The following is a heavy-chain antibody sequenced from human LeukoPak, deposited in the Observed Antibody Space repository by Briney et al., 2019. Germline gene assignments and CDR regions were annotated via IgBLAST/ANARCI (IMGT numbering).Heavy chain of an antibody. CDR1: GFTFSSYW. V-gene: IGHV3-7*01. D-gene: IGHD6-13*01. CDR3: ARVKGSSWLPGWFDP. J-gene: IGHJ5*02. CDR2: IKQDGSEK. Sequence: PGGSLRLSXAASGFTFSSYWMSWVRQAPGKGLEWVADIKQDGSEKYYVDSVKGRFTISRDNAKNSLYLQMNSLRAEDTAVYYCARVKGSSWLPGWFDPWGQGTLVTVSS.